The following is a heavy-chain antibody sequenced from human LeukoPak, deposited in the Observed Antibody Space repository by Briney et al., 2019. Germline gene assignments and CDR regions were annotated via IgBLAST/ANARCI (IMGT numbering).Heavy chain of an antibody. V-gene: IGHV3-23*01. D-gene: IGHD2-15*01. CDR3: AKDSFKVYCSGGSCYYFDY. CDR1: GFTFSSYA. CDR2: ISDSGDYT. J-gene: IGHJ4*02. Sequence: GGSLRLSCAGSGFTFSSYAMSWVRQAPGQGLEWVSVISDSGDYTSYADSVRGRFTISRDNSRNTLYLQMISLRPEDTAVYYCAKDSFKVYCSGGSCYYFDYWGQGTLVTVSS.